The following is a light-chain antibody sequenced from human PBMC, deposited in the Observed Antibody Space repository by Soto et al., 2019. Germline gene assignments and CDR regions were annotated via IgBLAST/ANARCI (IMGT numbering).Light chain of an antibody. J-gene: IGLJ1*01. CDR1: ISNIGAGYD. CDR3: QSYDSSLSGYV. CDR2: GNS. Sequence: QSVLTQPPSVSGAPGQRGTISCTGSISNIGAGYDVHWYQQLPGTAPKLLIYGNSNRPSGVPDRFSGSKSGTSASLAITGLQAEDEADYYCQSYDSSLSGYVFGTGTKLTVL. V-gene: IGLV1-40*01.